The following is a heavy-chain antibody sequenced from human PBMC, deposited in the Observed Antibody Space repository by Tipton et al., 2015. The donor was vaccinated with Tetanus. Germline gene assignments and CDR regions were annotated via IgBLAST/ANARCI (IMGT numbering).Heavy chain of an antibody. Sequence: QLVQSGAEVKKPGSSVKVSCKASGGTFGEYAFAWVRQAPGRGLEYMGGIIPVFGTSSYAQNFQGRVAITADESTNAVHLEVFSLRSEDTAVYFCARQSASWNFYFDYWGQGTLVIVSS. D-gene: IGHD1-7*01. J-gene: IGHJ4*02. CDR3: ARQSASWNFYFDY. V-gene: IGHV1-69*01. CDR2: IIPVFGTS. CDR1: GGTFGEYA.